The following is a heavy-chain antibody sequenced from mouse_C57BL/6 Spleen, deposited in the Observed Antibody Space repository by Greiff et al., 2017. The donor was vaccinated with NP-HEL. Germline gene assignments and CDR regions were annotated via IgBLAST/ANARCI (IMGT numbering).Heavy chain of an antibody. CDR1: GYSITSGYY. J-gene: IGHJ2*01. V-gene: IGHV3-6*01. D-gene: IGHD1-1*01. CDR3: EAVVATGDYFDY. Sequence: EVKLQESGPGLVKPSQSLSLTCSVTGYSITSGYYWNWIRQFPGNKLEWMGYISYDGSNNYNPSLKNRISITRDTSKNQFFLKLNSVTTEDTATYYCEAVVATGDYFDYWGQGTTLTVSS. CDR2: ISYDGSN.